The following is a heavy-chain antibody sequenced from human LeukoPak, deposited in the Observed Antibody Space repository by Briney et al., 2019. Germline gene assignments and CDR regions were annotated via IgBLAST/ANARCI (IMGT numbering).Heavy chain of an antibody. CDR1: GYTFTNYG. Sequence: GASVKVSCKASGYTFTNYGISWVRQAPGQGLEWMAWISANNGETRYAQNLQGRVTMTTDTSTSTAYMELRSLRSDDTAVYYCARVPPSAHQLLSSDYRGQGTQVTVSS. D-gene: IGHD2-2*01. J-gene: IGHJ4*02. CDR2: ISANNGET. V-gene: IGHV1-18*04. CDR3: ARVPPSAHQLLSSDY.